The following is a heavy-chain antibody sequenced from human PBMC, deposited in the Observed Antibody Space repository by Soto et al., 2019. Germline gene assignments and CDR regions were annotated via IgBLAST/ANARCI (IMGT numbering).Heavy chain of an antibody. CDR1: GYTFTSYG. Sequence: GASVKVSCKASGYTFTSYGISWVRQAPGQGLEWMGWISAYNGNTNYAQKLQGRVTMTTDTSTSTAYMELRSLRSDDTAVYYCARDIVVVVAATTGDAFDIWGQGTMATVSS. V-gene: IGHV1-18*01. CDR3: ARDIVVVVAATTGDAFDI. D-gene: IGHD2-15*01. J-gene: IGHJ3*02. CDR2: ISAYNGNT.